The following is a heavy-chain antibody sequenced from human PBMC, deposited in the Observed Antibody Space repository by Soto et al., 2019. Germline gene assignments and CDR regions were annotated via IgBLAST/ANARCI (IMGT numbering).Heavy chain of an antibody. CDR3: ARVNTMVRGVSGMFYYYYGMDV. CDR2: IYYSGST. V-gene: IGHV4-30-4*01. D-gene: IGHD3-10*01. J-gene: IGHJ6*02. Sequence: SETLSLTCTVSGGSISSGDYYWSWIRQPPGKGLEWIGYIYYSGSTYYNPSLKSRVNISVDTSKNQFSLKLSSVTAADTAVYYCARVNTMVRGVSGMFYYYYGMDVWGQGTTVTVSS. CDR1: GGSISSGDYY.